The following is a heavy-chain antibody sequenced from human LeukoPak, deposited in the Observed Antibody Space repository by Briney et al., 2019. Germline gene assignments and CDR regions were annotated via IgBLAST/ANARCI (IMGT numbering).Heavy chain of an antibody. J-gene: IGHJ4*02. V-gene: IGHV4-39*01. CDR2: ISYSGTT. Sequence: SETLSLTCTVSSASISSSPYFWGWIRQSPGKGLEWIGSISYSGTTYYNPSLKSRVTISVDTSKNQFSLKLSSVTAADTAVYYCARTRYYYNSRSYGAPYYFDYRGQGTLVTVSS. CDR1: SASISSSPYF. D-gene: IGHD3-10*01. CDR3: ARTRYYYNSRSYGAPYYFDY.